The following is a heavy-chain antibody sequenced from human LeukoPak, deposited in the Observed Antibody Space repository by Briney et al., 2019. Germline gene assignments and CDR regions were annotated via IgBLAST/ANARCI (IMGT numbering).Heavy chain of an antibody. V-gene: IGHV4-34*01. CDR3: ARGALYDILTGYRSSRYYFDY. J-gene: IGHJ4*02. CDR2: INHSGST. D-gene: IGHD3-9*01. Sequence: SETLSLTCAVYGGSFSGYYWSWIRQPPGKGLEWIGEINHSGSTNYNPSLKSRVTISVGTSKNQFSLKLSSVTAADTAVYYCARGALYDILTGYRSSRYYFDYWGQGTLVTVSS. CDR1: GGSFSGYY.